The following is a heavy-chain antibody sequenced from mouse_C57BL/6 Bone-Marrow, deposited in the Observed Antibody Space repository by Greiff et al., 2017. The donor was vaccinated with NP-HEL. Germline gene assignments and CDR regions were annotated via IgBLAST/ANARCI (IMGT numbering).Heavy chain of an antibody. CDR2: ISSGGDYT. D-gene: IGHD4-1*01. CDR3: ARVTGAGDSYFDD. CDR1: GFTFSSYA. V-gene: IGHV5S21*01. J-gene: IGHJ2*01. Sequence: EVQLMESGDGLVKPGASLKLSCAASGFTFSSYAMSWVRQTPEKRLEWVAYISSGGDYTYYADTVKGRSTISRDNARNTLYLQMSSLTSEDTAVYYCARVTGAGDSYFDDWGKGTTVTVSS.